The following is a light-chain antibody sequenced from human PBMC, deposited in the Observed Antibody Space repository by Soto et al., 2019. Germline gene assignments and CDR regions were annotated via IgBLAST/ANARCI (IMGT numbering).Light chain of an antibody. J-gene: IGKJ2*01. CDR1: QDISNY. CDR3: QQYDNLPYT. CDR2: DAS. Sequence: DIQMTQSPSSLSASVGDRVTITCQASQDISNYLNWYQQKPGKPLKLLIYDASNLETGVPSRFSGSGSGTDFTFTISSLQPEDIATYYCQQYDNLPYTFGQGTKLEIK. V-gene: IGKV1-33*01.